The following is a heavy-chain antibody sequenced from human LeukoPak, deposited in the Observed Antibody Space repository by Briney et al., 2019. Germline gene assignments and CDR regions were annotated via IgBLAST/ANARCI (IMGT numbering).Heavy chain of an antibody. V-gene: IGHV1-2*02. CDR2: INPNSGGT. D-gene: IGHD3-22*01. CDR3: ARDHYDSSGYSPDAFDI. Sequence: ASVKVSCKASGYTFTGYYMHWVRQAPGQGLEWMGWINPNSGGTNYAQKFRGRVTMTRDTSISTAYMELSRLRSDDTAVYYCARDHYDSSGYSPDAFDIWGQGTMVTVSS. CDR1: GYTFTGYY. J-gene: IGHJ3*02.